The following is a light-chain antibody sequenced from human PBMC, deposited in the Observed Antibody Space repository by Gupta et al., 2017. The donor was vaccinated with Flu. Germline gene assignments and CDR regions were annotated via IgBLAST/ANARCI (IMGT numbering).Light chain of an antibody. CDR1: QSLVYSDGNTY. CDR2: EVS. V-gene: IGKV2-30*01. J-gene: IGKJ2*02. Sequence: DVVMTQSPLSLPVTLGQPASISCRSSQSLVYSDGNTYLNWFQQRPGQAPRRLIYEVSNRDAGVPDRFSGSGSGSGNDFTLKSSRGEDEDVGVYYGMRGKHPWTFGQGTKMEIK. CDR3: MRGKHPWT.